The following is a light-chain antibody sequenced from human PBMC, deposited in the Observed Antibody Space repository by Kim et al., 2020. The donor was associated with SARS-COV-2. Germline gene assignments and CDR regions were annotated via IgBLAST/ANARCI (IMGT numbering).Light chain of an antibody. V-gene: IGKV3-20*01. CDR1: HSGEGGR. J-gene: IGKJ1*01. CDR2: GAS. Sequence: SSAREGATLTCRASHSGEGGRLARYQQKPGQPPRLLIYGASTRATGIPNRFSGSGSGTDFTLTISRLEPEDFAVYYCQQYAASRTFGQGTKVDIK. CDR3: QQYAASRT.